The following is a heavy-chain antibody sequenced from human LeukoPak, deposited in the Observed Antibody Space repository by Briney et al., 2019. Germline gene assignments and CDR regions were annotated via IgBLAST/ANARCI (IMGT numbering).Heavy chain of an antibody. J-gene: IGHJ6*02. CDR2: IYYSGST. CDR3: ARLPYYDILTGGYGMDV. CDR1: GGSINSNNYY. V-gene: IGHV4-39*07. Sequence: PSETLSLTCTVSGGSINSNNYYWGWIRQPPGRGLEWIGSIYYSGSTSYNPSLKSRVTISVDTSQNQFSLSLSSVTAADTAVYYCARLPYYDILTGGYGMDVWGQGTTVTVSS. D-gene: IGHD3-9*01.